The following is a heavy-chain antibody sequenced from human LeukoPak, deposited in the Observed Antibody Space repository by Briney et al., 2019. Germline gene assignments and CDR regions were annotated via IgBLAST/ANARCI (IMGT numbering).Heavy chain of an antibody. Sequence: SETLSLTCTVSGGSISSYYWSWIRQPPGKGLEWIGYIHYSGSINYNPSLKSRVTISGDTSKKQFSLKLSSVTAADTAVYYCARAVIPYNWNVPLGYWGQGTLVTVSS. CDR1: GGSISSYY. V-gene: IGHV4-59*01. CDR3: ARAVIPYNWNVPLGY. CDR2: IHYSGSI. J-gene: IGHJ4*02. D-gene: IGHD1-1*01.